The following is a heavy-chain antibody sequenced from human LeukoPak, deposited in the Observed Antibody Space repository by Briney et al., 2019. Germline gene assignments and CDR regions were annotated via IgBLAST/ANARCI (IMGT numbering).Heavy chain of an antibody. J-gene: IGHJ6*02. CDR1: GFTFSSYA. CDR2: ISGSGGST. D-gene: IGHD6-19*01. V-gene: IGHV3-23*01. Sequence: GSLRLSCAASGFTFSSYAMSWVRQAPGKGLEWVSAISGSGGSTYYADSVKGRFTISRDNSKNTLYLQMNSLRAEDTAVYYCAKELAVAVYYYYGMDVWGQGTTVTVSS. CDR3: AKELAVAVYYYYGMDV.